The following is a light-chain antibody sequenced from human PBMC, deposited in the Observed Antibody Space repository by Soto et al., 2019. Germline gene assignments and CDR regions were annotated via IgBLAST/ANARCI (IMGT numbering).Light chain of an antibody. CDR1: QGISNY. Sequence: DLQMTQSPSSLSASVGDRVTITCRARQGISNYLAWYQQKPGKVPKLLIYAASTLQSGVPSRFSGSGSGTDFTLTISCLQSEDFATYYWQQYYSFPPTFGQGTKVEI. V-gene: IGKV1-27*01. J-gene: IGKJ1*01. CDR3: QQYYSFPPT. CDR2: AAS.